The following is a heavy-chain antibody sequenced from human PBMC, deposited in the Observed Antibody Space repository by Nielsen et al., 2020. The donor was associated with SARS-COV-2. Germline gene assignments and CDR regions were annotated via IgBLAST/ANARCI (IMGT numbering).Heavy chain of an antibody. D-gene: IGHD3-22*01. CDR1: GGSISSYY. CDR3: ARALPGGAIHYDSSGYYSIHDAFDI. J-gene: IGHJ3*02. CDR2: IYYSGST. Sequence: SETLSLTCTVSGGSISSYYWSWIRQPPGKGLEWIGYIYYSGSTNYNPSLKSRVTISVDTSKNQFSLKLSSVTAADTAVYYCARALPGGAIHYDSSGYYSIHDAFDIWGQGTRVTVSS. V-gene: IGHV4-59*01.